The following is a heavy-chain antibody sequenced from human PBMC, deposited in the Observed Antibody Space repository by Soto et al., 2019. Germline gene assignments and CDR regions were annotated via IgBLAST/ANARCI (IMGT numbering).Heavy chain of an antibody. V-gene: IGHV3-13*01. CDR3: ARQASYWHGGGGWFDP. D-gene: IGHD2-8*02. Sequence: EVQLVEAGGVLVQPGGSLRLSCAASGFTFSAYDMHWVRQPTGKGLEWVSAIGTQHDTYYPDSVKGRFTISRENAKSSLYLKMNSLRTGDTAVYYCARQASYWHGGGGWFDPWGQGTLVTVSS. CDR1: GFTFSAYD. CDR2: IGTQHDT. J-gene: IGHJ5*02.